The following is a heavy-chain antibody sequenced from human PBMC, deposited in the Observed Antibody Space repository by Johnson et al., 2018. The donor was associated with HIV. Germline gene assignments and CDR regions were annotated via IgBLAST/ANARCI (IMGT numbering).Heavy chain of an antibody. J-gene: IGHJ3*02. D-gene: IGHD3-3*01. CDR1: GFTVSSNY. V-gene: IGHV3-66*02. CDR2: IYSGGSI. Sequence: VQLVESGGGLVQPGGSLRLSCAASGFTVSSNYMSWVRQAPGKGLEWVSVIYSGGSIGYADSVKGRFTISRDNAKNSLYLQMNSLRAEDTALYYCAKDMDRYYDFDAFDIWGQVTMVTVSS. CDR3: AKDMDRYYDFDAFDI.